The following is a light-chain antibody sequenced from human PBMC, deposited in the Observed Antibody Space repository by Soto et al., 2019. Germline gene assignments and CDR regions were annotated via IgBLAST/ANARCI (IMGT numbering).Light chain of an antibody. Sequence: EIVLTQSPGTLSLSPGERATLSCRASQSLDSSFLAWYQQKPGQAPRLLIYDASNRATGIPARFSGSGSGTDFTLTISSLEPEDFAVYYCQQRGEWPPGATFGQGTRLEIK. CDR2: DAS. J-gene: IGKJ5*01. CDR3: QQRGEWPPGAT. V-gene: IGKV3-11*01. CDR1: QSLDSSF.